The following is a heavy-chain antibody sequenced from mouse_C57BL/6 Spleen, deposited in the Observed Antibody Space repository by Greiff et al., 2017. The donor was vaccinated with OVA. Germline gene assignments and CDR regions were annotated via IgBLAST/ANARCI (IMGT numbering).Heavy chain of an antibody. J-gene: IGHJ1*03. V-gene: IGHV1-66*01. D-gene: IGHD1-1*01. CDR3: ARSDYYGSSYGGYFDV. Sequence: QVQLQQSGPELVKPGASVKISCKASGYSFTSYYLHWVKQRPGQGLEWIGWIYPGSGNTKYNEKFKGKATLTADTSSSTAYMQLSSLTSEDSAVYYCARSDYYGSSYGGYFDVWGTGTTVTVSS. CDR2: IYPGSGNT. CDR1: GYSFTSYY.